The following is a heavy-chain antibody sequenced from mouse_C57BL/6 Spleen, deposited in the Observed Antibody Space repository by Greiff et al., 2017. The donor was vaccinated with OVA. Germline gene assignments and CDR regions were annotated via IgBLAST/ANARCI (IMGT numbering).Heavy chain of an antibody. Sequence: VQLQQSGPGLVKPSQSLSLTCSVTGYSITSGYYWNWIRQFPGNKLEWMGYISYDGSNNYNPSLKNRISITRDTSKNQFFLKLNSVTTEDTATYYCASLNYYGSPHWYFDVWGTGTTVTVSS. J-gene: IGHJ1*03. V-gene: IGHV3-6*01. CDR2: ISYDGSN. CDR1: GYSITSGYY. D-gene: IGHD1-1*01. CDR3: ASLNYYGSPHWYFDV.